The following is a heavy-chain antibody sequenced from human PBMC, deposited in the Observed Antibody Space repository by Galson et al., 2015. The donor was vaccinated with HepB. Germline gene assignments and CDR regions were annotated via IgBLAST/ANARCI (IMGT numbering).Heavy chain of an antibody. D-gene: IGHD4-17*01. V-gene: IGHV3-72*01. Sequence: SLRLSCAASGFTFSDHYMDWVRQAPGKGLEWVGRARNKAKGYTIDYAASVKGRFSISRDDSMNSLHLQMNSLKTEDTAMYYCHLSYGDYDMNHWGQGALVTVSS. J-gene: IGHJ5*02. CDR3: HLSYGDYDMNH. CDR2: ARNKAKGYTI. CDR1: GFTFSDHY.